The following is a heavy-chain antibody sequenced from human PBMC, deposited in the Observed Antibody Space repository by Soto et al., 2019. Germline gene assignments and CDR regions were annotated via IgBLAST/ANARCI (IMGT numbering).Heavy chain of an antibody. V-gene: IGHV4-38-2*02. J-gene: IGHJ4*02. CDR2: VYRSGAA. CDR3: ARDYSYALDVAGYFDF. D-gene: IGHD6-19*01. CDR1: GYSISTGYY. Sequence: SETLSLTCTVSGYSISTGYYWAWVRQSPGKGLGWSGSVYRSGAAYYSPILKSRVTISVDTSKNQFSLHLKSVTAADAAMYYCARDYSYALDVAGYFDFWGQGTPVTVSS.